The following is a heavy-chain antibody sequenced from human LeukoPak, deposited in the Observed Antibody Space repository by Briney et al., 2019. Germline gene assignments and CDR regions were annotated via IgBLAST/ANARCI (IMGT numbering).Heavy chain of an antibody. D-gene: IGHD3-9*01. CDR2: IYHSGTT. Sequence: SETLSLTCAVSGDSIISSSYNWGWIRQPPGKGLGWIGTIYHSGTTYYNPSLKSRVAISVDTSKNQFFLKLSSVTAADTAVYYCARLPTGYPNWFDPWGQGSLVTVFS. CDR3: ARLPTGYPNWFDP. V-gene: IGHV4-39*01. CDR1: GDSIISSSYN. J-gene: IGHJ5*02.